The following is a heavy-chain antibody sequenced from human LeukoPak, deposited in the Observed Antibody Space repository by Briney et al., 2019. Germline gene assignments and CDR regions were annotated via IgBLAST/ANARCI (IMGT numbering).Heavy chain of an antibody. CDR3: ARARSAYYYDIRFGAFDI. V-gene: IGHV3-48*03. D-gene: IGHD3-22*01. J-gene: IGHJ3*02. Sequence: GGSLRLSCAASGFTLSSYEMNCVRQAPGKGLEWVSYISSSGSTIYYADSVKGRFTISRDNAKNSLYLQMNSLRAEDTAVYYCARARSAYYYDIRFGAFDIWGQGTMLTVSS. CDR1: GFTLSSYE. CDR2: ISSSGSTI.